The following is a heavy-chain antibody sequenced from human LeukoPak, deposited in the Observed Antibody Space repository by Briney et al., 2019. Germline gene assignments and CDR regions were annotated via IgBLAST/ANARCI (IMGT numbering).Heavy chain of an antibody. D-gene: IGHD3-3*01. Sequence: GGSLRLSCAASGFTFTKYWMTWVRQAPGKGLEWVANIKQDGSERNYVDTVKGRFIISRDNAKNLLYLQMNSLIAEDTAVYYCARENWASYDWGQGTLVTVSS. CDR2: IKQDGSER. CDR3: ARENWASYD. J-gene: IGHJ4*02. V-gene: IGHV3-7*01. CDR1: GFTFTKYW.